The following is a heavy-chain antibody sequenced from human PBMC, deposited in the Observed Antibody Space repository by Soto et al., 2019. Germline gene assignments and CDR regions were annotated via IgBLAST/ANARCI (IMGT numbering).Heavy chain of an antibody. CDR1: GGSICSYY. V-gene: IGHV4-59*08. CDR3: ARRTSNYYYYYMDV. Sequence: PSGTLSLTCTVSGGSICSYYWGWIRQPPGKGLEWIGYIYYSGSTNYNPSLKSRVTISVDTSKNQFSLKLSSVTAADTAVYYCARRTSNYYYYYMDVWGKGTTVTVSS. CDR2: IYYSGST. J-gene: IGHJ6*03. D-gene: IGHD2-2*01.